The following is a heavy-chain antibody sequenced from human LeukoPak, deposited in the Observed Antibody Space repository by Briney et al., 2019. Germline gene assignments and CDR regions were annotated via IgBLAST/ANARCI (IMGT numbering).Heavy chain of an antibody. Sequence: ASVKVSCKASGYTFTSYDVNWVRQATGQGLEWMGWMNPNSGNTGYAQKFQGRVTKTRNISISTAYMELSSLRSEDTAVYYCARELTTVVTWGQGTLVTVSS. CDR2: MNPNSGNT. D-gene: IGHD4-23*01. V-gene: IGHV1-8*01. CDR3: ARELTTVVT. J-gene: IGHJ5*02. CDR1: GYTFTSYD.